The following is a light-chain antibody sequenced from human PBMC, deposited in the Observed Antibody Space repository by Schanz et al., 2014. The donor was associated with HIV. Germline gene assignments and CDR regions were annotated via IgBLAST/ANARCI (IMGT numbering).Light chain of an antibody. V-gene: IGKV1-5*03. Sequence: DIQMTQSPSTLSTSVGDTVTITCRASQSINRWLAWYQQKPVKAPNLLIYQASTLETGVPSRFSGSGSGTEFTLTISNLQPEDFATYYCQQTSNTPLFTFGPGTTVYIK. CDR2: QAS. CDR3: QQTSNTPLFT. CDR1: QSINRW. J-gene: IGKJ3*01.